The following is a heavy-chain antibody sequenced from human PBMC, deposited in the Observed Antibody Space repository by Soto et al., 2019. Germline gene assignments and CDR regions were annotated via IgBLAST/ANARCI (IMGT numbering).Heavy chain of an antibody. CDR1: GFSISGYA. V-gene: IGHV3-23*04. Sequence: EVQLVESGGGLVQPGGSLRLSCEASGFSISGYALTWVRLAPGKGLEWVSSLSDTANIRQTDSVKGRFTISRDNSKNTLYLQMNNLRVEDTALYYCAKSPRVATIFMWGLDSWGPGTPVTVSS. CDR2: LSDTANI. J-gene: IGHJ5*01. D-gene: IGHD5-12*01. CDR3: AKSPRVATIFMWGLDS.